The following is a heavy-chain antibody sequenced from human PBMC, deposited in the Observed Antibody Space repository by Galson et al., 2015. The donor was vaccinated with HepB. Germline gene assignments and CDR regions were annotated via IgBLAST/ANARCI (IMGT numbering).Heavy chain of an antibody. D-gene: IGHD4/OR15-4a*01. Sequence: SLRLSCAASGFSFSAYGMHWVRQAPGKGLEWVAIISKDGGDKYYVDSVKGRFTIFRDNSRNTLHLQMSDLRAEDTAVYYCAKDLNPGAIVPAGLDDWGQGTLVAVSS. CDR3: AKDLNPGAIVPAGLDD. CDR2: ISKDGGDK. J-gene: IGHJ4*02. CDR1: GFSFSAYG. V-gene: IGHV3-30*18.